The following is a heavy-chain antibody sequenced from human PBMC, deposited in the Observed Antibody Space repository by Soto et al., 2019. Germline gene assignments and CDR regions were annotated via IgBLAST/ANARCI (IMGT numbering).Heavy chain of an antibody. D-gene: IGHD5-18*01. CDR1: GYTFTGYY. J-gene: IGHJ4*02. CDR3: ARESGASIQIAFDY. Sequence: ASVKVSCKASGYTFTGYYMHWVRQAPGQGLEWMGWINPNSGGTNYAQKFQGRVTMTRDTSISTAYMELSRLRSDDTAVYYCARESGASIQIAFDYWGQGTLVTVS. CDR2: INPNSGGT. V-gene: IGHV1-2*02.